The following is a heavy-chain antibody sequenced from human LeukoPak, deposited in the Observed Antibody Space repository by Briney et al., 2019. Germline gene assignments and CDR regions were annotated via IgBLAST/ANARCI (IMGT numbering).Heavy chain of an antibody. CDR2: INHSGST. D-gene: IGHD3-3*01. CDR1: GGSFSGYY. CDR3: AKGRRYYDFWSGYYTGDYYYYYYMDV. Sequence: PSETLSLTCAVYGGSFSGYYRSWIRQPPGKGLEWIGEINHSGSTNYNPSLKSRVTISVDTSKNQFSLKLSSVTAADTAVYYCAKGRRYYDFWSGYYTGDYYYYYYMDVWGKGTTVTVSS. V-gene: IGHV4-34*01. J-gene: IGHJ6*03.